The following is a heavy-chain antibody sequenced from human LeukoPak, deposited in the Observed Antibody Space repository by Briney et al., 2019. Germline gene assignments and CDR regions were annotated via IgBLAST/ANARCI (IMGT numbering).Heavy chain of an antibody. Sequence: PGGSLRLSCAASGFTFSSYAMSWVRQAPGKGLEWVSAIRGSGDNTYYANSVKGRFTISRDNSKNTLYLQMNSLRAEDTAVYYCARDWSGMDVWGQGTTVTVSS. CDR1: GFTFSSYA. CDR2: IRGSGDNT. CDR3: ARDWSGMDV. V-gene: IGHV3-23*01. J-gene: IGHJ6*02.